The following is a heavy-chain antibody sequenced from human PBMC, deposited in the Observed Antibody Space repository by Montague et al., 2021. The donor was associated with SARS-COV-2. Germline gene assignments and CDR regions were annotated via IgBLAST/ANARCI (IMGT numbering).Heavy chain of an antibody. Sequence: QSGAEVKKPGESLKISCKGSGYIFTNYWIAWVRQMPGKGLEWMGIIDPSDDDTTYSPSFQGQVIISADKSITTAYLQWSSLEASDTAIYYCARKGDYYDLDVWGQGATVTVSS. CDR1: GYIFTNYW. J-gene: IGHJ6*02. CDR2: IDPSDDDT. CDR3: ARKGDYYDLDV. V-gene: IGHV5-51*01.